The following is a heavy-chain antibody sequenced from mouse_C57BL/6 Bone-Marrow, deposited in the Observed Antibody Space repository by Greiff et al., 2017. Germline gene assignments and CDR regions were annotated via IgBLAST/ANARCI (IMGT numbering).Heavy chain of an antibody. V-gene: IGHV1-47*01. CDR2: FPPYNDDT. D-gene: IGHD2-1*01. Sequence: LVESWAELVKPGASVQMSCTASAYTFTTSPIEWMKQNHGKSLEWIGNFPPYNDDTKYNEKFKGKATLTVEKSSSTVYLELSRLTSDDSAVYYCARGGNYGGHYFDKWGQGTTLTVS. J-gene: IGHJ2*01. CDR3: ARGGNYGGHYFDK. CDR1: AYTFTTSP.